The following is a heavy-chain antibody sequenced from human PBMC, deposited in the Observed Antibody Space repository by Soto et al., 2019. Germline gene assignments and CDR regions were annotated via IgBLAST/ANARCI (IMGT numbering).Heavy chain of an antibody. D-gene: IGHD3-3*01. V-gene: IGHV5-10-1*01. CDR2: IDPTDSYT. J-gene: IGHJ4*02. CDR3: ARRRFTTFGALDY. Sequence: PXEXLKISCKCSGYXFTNDLVAWVRQMPGKGREWLGMIDPTDSYTKYSPSLQVHVTISADKSISTAYLQWSSLGASDSDMYFCARRRFTTFGALDYWGQGTLGTVS. CDR1: GYXFTNDL.